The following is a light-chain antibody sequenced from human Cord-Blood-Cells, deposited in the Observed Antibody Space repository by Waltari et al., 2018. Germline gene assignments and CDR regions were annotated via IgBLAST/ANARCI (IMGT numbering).Light chain of an antibody. CDR1: QSISSW. J-gene: IGKJ2*01. V-gene: IGKV1-5*03. CDR3: QLYNSYMYT. CDR2: KAS. Sequence: DIQMTQSPSTLSASVGDRVTITFRGSQSISSWLAWYQQKPGKAPKLLIYKASSLESGVPSRFSGSGSGTEFTLTISSLQPDDFATYYCQLYNSYMYTFGQGTKLEIK.